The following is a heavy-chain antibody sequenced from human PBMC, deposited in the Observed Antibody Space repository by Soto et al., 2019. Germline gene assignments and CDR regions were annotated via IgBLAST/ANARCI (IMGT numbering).Heavy chain of an antibody. Sequence: GGSLRLSCAASGFTFSSYEMNWVRQAPGKGLEWVSYISSSGSTIYYADSVKGRFTISRDNAKNSLYLQMNSLRAEDTAVYYCARDRPDYDFWSGYDAFDIWGQGTMVTVSS. V-gene: IGHV3-48*03. CDR3: ARDRPDYDFWSGYDAFDI. CDR1: GFTFSSYE. J-gene: IGHJ3*02. D-gene: IGHD3-3*01. CDR2: ISSSGSTI.